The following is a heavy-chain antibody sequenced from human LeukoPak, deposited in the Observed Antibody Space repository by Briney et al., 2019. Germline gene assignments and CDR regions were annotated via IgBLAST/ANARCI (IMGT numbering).Heavy chain of an antibody. D-gene: IGHD2-15*01. V-gene: IGHV1-18*01. CDR2: LSAYNGNT. CDR3: ERWLVVAATIPSYWFDP. CDR1: GYTFTSYG. Sequence: ASVKVSCTASGYTFTSYGISWVRPAPGQGLEWMGWLSAYNGNTNYAQKLQGRVTMTTDTSTSTAYMELRSLRSDDTAVYYCERWLVVAATIPSYWFDPWGQGTLVTVSS. J-gene: IGHJ5*02.